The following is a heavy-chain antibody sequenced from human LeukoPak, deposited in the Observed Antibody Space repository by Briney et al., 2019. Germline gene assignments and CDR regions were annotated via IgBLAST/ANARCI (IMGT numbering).Heavy chain of an antibody. CDR1: GDSISSYY. Sequence: PSETLSLTCTVSGDSISSYYWSWIRQSPGKGLEWIGYIYYTGSIKYNPSLKSRVTMSVDTSKNHFSLKLSSVITADTAVYYCARGGVRFDTWGQGTLVTVSP. J-gene: IGHJ5*02. D-gene: IGHD1-26*01. CDR2: IYYTGSI. V-gene: IGHV4-59*01. CDR3: ARGGVRFDT.